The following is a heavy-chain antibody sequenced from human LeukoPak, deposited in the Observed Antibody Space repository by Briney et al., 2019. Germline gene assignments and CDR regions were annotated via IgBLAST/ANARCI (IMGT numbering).Heavy chain of an antibody. CDR3: AMTDV. Sequence: SVKVSCKASGGTFSSYGITWVRQAPGQGLEWMGVIIPIFGTTNYAQKFQGRVTITADESTSTAYMELSSLRSEDTAVYYCAMTDVWGQGTTVTVSS. J-gene: IGHJ6*02. CDR2: IIPIFGTT. V-gene: IGHV1-69*01. CDR1: GGTFSSYG. D-gene: IGHD3-16*01.